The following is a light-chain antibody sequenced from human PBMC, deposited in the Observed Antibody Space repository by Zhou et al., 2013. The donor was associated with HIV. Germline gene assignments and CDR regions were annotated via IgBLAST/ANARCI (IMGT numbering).Light chain of an antibody. Sequence: DIQMTQSPSSVSASVGDSVTITCRASQYISNFLAWYQQKPGKAPKFLIYSAPSLRSGGPSRFSGSGSGTDFTLTISDMQPEDFATYYCQQANTFPLTFGGGTKVDIK. CDR1: QYISNF. CDR2: SAP. J-gene: IGKJ4*01. CDR3: QQANTFPLT. V-gene: IGKV1-12*01.